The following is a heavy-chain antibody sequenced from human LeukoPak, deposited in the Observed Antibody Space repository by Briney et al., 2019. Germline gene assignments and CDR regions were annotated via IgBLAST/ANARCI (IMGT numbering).Heavy chain of an antibody. CDR2: INWSGGST. CDR3: AKDKIPARGGYFDY. J-gene: IGHJ4*02. D-gene: IGHD3-16*01. CDR1: GFTFDDYG. Sequence: GGSLRLSCAASGFTFDDYGMSWVRQAPGKGLEWVSGINWSGGSTGYADSVKGRFTISRDNAKNSLYLQMNSLRAEDTALYYCAKDKIPARGGYFDYWGQGTLVTVSS. V-gene: IGHV3-20*04.